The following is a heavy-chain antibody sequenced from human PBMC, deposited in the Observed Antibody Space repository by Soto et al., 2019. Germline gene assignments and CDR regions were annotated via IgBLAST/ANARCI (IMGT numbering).Heavy chain of an antibody. CDR1: GYSFTSTY. V-gene: IGHV1-46*01. D-gene: IGHD2-21*02. CDR2: INPAGGTT. Sequence: QVQLVQSGAEVKKPGASVRISCRASGYSFTSTYVHWVRQAPGQGPEWMGIINPAGGTTYYAQKFQGRLTITSDTSTDTVFMDLNDLTSEDMAVYFCALKVVTYYDNWGQGTLLTVSS. CDR3: ALKVVTYYDN. J-gene: IGHJ4*02.